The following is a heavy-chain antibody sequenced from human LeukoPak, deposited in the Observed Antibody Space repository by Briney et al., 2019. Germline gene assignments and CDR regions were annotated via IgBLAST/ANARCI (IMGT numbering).Heavy chain of an antibody. CDR3: ARSHSSTLTWFDP. J-gene: IGHJ5*02. V-gene: IGHV5-51*01. CDR1: GYSFDSYW. Sequence: GESLKISCKGSGYSFDSYWIAWVRQTPGKGLEWMGIIYPRDSDTKYNPPFQGQVSISADKSISTAYLQWSSLQASDTAIYYCARSHSSTLTWFDPWGQGTLVTVSS. CDR2: IYPRDSDT.